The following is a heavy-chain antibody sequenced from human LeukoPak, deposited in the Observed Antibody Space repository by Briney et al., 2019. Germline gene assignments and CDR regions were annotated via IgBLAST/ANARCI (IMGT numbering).Heavy chain of an antibody. J-gene: IGHJ5*02. CDR2: INHSGST. Sequence: PSETLSLTCAVSGGSFSGYYLSWIRQPPGKGLEWIGEINHSGSTNYNPSLKSRVTISVDTSKNQFSLKLSSVTAADTAVYYCARVYYDAVDPWGQGTLVTVSS. CDR1: GGSFSGYY. V-gene: IGHV4-34*01. D-gene: IGHD3-22*01. CDR3: ARVYYDAVDP.